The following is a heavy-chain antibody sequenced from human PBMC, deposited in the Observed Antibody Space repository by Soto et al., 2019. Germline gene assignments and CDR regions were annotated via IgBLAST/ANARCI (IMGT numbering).Heavy chain of an antibody. CDR2: IVPMFGTS. J-gene: IGHJ4*02. V-gene: IGHV1-69*06. D-gene: IGHD3-3*01. CDR3: NRGSEYDFWSGYL. Sequence: QERLVQSGAEVRKPGSSVKVSCKVTGGTSTRYAINWVRQAPGQGLEWMGGIVPMFGTSKYAQKFQGRVTITANTSTNIAYMELRSLRSEDTGVYYCNRGSEYDFWSGYLWGQVTLVSVSS. CDR1: GGTSTRYA.